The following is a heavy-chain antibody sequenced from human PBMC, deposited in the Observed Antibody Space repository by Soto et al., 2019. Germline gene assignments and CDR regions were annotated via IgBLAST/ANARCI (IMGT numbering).Heavy chain of an antibody. CDR1: GGSFSGYY. Sequence: QVQLQQWGAGLLKPSETLSLTCAVYGGSFSGYYWSWIRQPPGKGLEWIGEINHSGSTNYNPSLKSRVTIAVATSKHQFSLKLSSVTAADTAVYYCARGQIDRRIQRPYPRNYYYYGMDVWGQGTTVTVSS. J-gene: IGHJ6*02. CDR2: INHSGST. CDR3: ARGQIDRRIQRPYPRNYYYYGMDV. D-gene: IGHD5-18*01. V-gene: IGHV4-34*01.